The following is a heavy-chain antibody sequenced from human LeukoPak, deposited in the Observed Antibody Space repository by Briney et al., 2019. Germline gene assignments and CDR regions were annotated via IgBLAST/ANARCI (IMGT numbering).Heavy chain of an antibody. V-gene: IGHV1-46*01. D-gene: IGHD2-2*01. Sequence: ASFKVSCKASGYTFTGYYLHWVRQAPGQGLEWMGLINPSGSSTSNTQKFQGRVTMTRDTSTSTVYMELSSLRSEDTAVYYCARGYCYNSNCYGNFDFWGQGTLVTVSS. CDR3: ARGYCYNSNCYGNFDF. J-gene: IGHJ4*02. CDR2: INPSGSST. CDR1: GYTFTGYY.